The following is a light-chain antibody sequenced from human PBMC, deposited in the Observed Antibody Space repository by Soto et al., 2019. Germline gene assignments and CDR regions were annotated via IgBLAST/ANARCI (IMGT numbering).Light chain of an antibody. CDR1: QSISSY. CDR2: AAS. V-gene: IGKV1-39*01. CDR3: QQSYSTHPIT. Sequence: DIQMTQSPSSLSASVGDRVTITCGASQSISSYLNWYQQKPGKAPKLLIYAASSLQSGVPSRFSGSGSGTDFTLTISSLKTEDFANYYCQQSYSTHPITFGQGTRLEIK. J-gene: IGKJ5*01.